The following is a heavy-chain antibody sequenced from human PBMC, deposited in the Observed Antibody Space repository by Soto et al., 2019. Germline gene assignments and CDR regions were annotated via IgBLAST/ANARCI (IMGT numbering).Heavy chain of an antibody. CDR3: ARPILRYIYYYGMDV. V-gene: IGHV1-69*13. Sequence: GASVKVSCKASGGTFSSYAISWVRQAPGQGLEWMGGIIPIFGTANYAQKFQGRVTITADESTSTAYMELSSLGSEDTAVYYCARPILRYIYYYGMDVWGQGTTVTVSS. D-gene: IGHD3-9*01. CDR1: GGTFSSYA. J-gene: IGHJ6*02. CDR2: IIPIFGTA.